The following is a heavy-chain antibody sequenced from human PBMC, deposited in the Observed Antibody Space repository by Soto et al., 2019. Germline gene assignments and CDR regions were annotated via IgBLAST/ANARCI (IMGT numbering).Heavy chain of an antibody. Sequence: VQLVESGGRSVQPGGSLRLSCSASGFLFSSYTMNWVRQAPGKGLEWVAYISTSNSTIYYADRVKGRFTISRDNGRNSVHLQMNSLRDEDTAIYYCARMLRGMDVWGHGTAVTVSS. D-gene: IGHD2-8*01. V-gene: IGHV3-48*02. CDR3: ARMLRGMDV. CDR2: ISTSNSTI. J-gene: IGHJ6*02. CDR1: GFLFSSYT.